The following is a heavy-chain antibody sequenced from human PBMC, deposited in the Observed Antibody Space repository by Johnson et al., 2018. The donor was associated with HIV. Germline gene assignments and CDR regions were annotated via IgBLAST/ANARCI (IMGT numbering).Heavy chain of an antibody. V-gene: IGHV3-30*18. CDR1: GFTFSSFG. CDR2: ISDDGCNK. D-gene: IGHD6-19*01. CDR3: AKSDYPGIAVAGSAYDDAFDI. J-gene: IGHJ3*02. Sequence: MQLVESGGGVVQPGRSLRLSCAASGFTFSSFGMHWVRQDPGKGLEWMTIISDDGCNKNYADSVKGRFTVSRDNSKNTLYLQMNSLRVEDTAVYYCAKSDYPGIAVAGSAYDDAFDIWGQGTMVTVSS.